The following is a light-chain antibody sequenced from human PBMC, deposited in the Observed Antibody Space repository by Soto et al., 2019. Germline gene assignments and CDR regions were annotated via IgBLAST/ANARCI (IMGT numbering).Light chain of an antibody. Sequence: EIVLTQSPGTLSLSPGERATLSCRASQSVSSSYLAWYQQKPGQAPRLLMYGASSRATGIPDRFSGSRSGTDFTLTINRLEPEDFAVYYCQQYGSSPLFTFGPGTKVDIK. CDR2: GAS. V-gene: IGKV3-20*01. J-gene: IGKJ3*01. CDR3: QQYGSSPLFT. CDR1: QSVSSSY.